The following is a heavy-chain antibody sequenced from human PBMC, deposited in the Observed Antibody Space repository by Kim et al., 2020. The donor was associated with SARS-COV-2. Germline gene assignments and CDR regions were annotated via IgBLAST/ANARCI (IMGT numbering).Heavy chain of an antibody. CDR1: GGSFSGFH. Sequence: SETLSLTCAVYGGSFSGFHWSWIRQPPGKGLEWIGEINHSGSTNYNPSLKSRVTISVDTSKSQFSLKLNFVTAADTAAYYCARGRAGVVPSPILGIGPHYDYYAMDVWGRGTTVTVSS. D-gene: IGHD2-2*02. J-gene: IGHJ6*02. CDR2: INHSGST. V-gene: IGHV4-34*01. CDR3: ARGRAGVVPSPILGIGPHYDYYAMDV.